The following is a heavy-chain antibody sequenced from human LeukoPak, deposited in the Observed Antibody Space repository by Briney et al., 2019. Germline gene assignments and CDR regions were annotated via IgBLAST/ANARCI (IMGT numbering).Heavy chain of an antibody. CDR2: INHSGST. J-gene: IGHJ4*02. CDR1: GGSFSGYY. V-gene: IGHV4-34*01. D-gene: IGHD1-26*01. CDR3: ARGGDSGSHLAFDY. Sequence: SETLSLTCAVYGGSFSGYYWSWIRQPPGKGLEWIGEINHSGSTNYNPSLKSRVTISVDTSKNQFSLKLSSVTAADTAVYYCARGGDSGSHLAFDYWGQGTLVTVSS.